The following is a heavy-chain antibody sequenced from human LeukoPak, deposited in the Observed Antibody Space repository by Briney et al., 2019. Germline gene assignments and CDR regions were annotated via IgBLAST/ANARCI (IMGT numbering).Heavy chain of an antibody. J-gene: IGHJ6*02. D-gene: IGHD5-18*01. CDR1: GFTFSSYW. V-gene: IGHV3-7*01. Sequence: QSGGSLRLSCAASGFTFSSYWMSWVRQAPGKGLEWVANIKQDGSGKYYVDSVKGRFTISRDNAKNSLYLQMNSLRAEDTAVYYCARVGDGYSYGFYYYYYYGMDVWGQGTTVTVSS. CDR3: ARVGDGYSYGFYYYYYYGMDV. CDR2: IKQDGSGK.